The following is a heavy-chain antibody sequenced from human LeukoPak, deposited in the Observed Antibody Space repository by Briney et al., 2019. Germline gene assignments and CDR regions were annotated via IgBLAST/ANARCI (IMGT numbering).Heavy chain of an antibody. J-gene: IGHJ4*02. CDR1: GFTFFDHG. D-gene: IGHD5-18*01. Sequence: PGGSLRLSSAASGFTFFDHGMHWVRQAPGEGLEWVSGISWNSGSIGYADSVKGRFTISRDNAKDSLYMQMNSLRVEDMGLYYCTRASGYSSGAVDYWGQGTLVTVSS. V-gene: IGHV3-9*03. CDR2: ISWNSGSI. CDR3: TRASGYSSGAVDY.